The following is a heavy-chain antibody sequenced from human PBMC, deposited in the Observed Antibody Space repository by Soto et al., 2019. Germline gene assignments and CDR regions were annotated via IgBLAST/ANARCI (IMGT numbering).Heavy chain of an antibody. J-gene: IGHJ6*04. D-gene: IGHD6-6*01. CDR3: ASGDYSSSSDMDV. CDR1: GGSFSSYT. V-gene: IGHV1-69*02. CDR2: IIPILGIA. Sequence: SVKVSCKASGGSFSSYTISWVRQAPGQGLEWMGRIIPILGIANYAQKFQGRVTITADKSTSTAYMELSSLRSEDTAVYYCASGDYSSSSDMDVWGKGTTVTVSS.